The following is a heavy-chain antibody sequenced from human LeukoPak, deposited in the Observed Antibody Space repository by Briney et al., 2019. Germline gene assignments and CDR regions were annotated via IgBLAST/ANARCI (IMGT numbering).Heavy chain of an antibody. CDR2: IYYSGST. D-gene: IGHD3-3*01. J-gene: IGHJ3*02. CDR3: ASRRITIFGVASNDAFDI. CDR1: GGSISSGDYY. Sequence: SETLSLTCTVSGGSISSGDYYWSWIRQPPGKGLEWIVYIYYSGSTYYNPSLKSRVTISVDTSKNQFSLKLSSVTAADTAVYSCASRRITIFGVASNDAFDIWGQGTMVTVSS. V-gene: IGHV4-30-4*08.